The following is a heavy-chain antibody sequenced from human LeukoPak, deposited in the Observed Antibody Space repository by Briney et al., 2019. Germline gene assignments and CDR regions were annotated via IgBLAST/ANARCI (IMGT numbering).Heavy chain of an antibody. D-gene: IGHD3-22*01. V-gene: IGHV4-30-2*01. J-gene: IGHJ4*02. Sequence: SETLSLTCAVSGGSISSGGYSWSWIRQPPGKGLEWIGYFYHSGSTYNNPSLKSRVTISVDRSKNQFSLKLSSVTAADTAVYYCARAPDSSDYYYLDYWGQGTLVTVSS. CDR1: GGSISSGGYS. CDR3: ARAPDSSDYYYLDY. CDR2: FYHSGST.